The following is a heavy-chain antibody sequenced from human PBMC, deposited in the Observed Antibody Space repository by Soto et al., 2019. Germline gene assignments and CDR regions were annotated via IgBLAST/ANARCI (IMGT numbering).Heavy chain of an antibody. V-gene: IGHV4-59*08. CDR1: GGSISSYY. Sequence: SETLSLTCTVSGGSISSYYWSWIRQPPGKGLEWIGYIYYSGSTNYNPSLKSRVTISVDTSKNQFSLKLSSVTAADTAVYYCARQSWGGYDYRLVYYYMDVWGKGTTVTVSS. CDR2: IYYSGST. J-gene: IGHJ6*03. D-gene: IGHD5-12*01. CDR3: ARQSWGGYDYRLVYYYMDV.